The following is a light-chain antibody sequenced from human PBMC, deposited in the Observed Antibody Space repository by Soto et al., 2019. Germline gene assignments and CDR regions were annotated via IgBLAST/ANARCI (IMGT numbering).Light chain of an antibody. Sequence: QPVLTQPSSLSASPGASASLTCTLCSGINVGPYRIYWYQQKPGSPPQYLLRYKSDSDKQQGSGVPSRFSGSKDASANAGILLISGLQSEDEADYYCMIWHSSAVVFGGGTKLTVL. J-gene: IGLJ2*01. CDR2: YKSDSDK. V-gene: IGLV5-45*04. CDR1: SGINVGPYR. CDR3: MIWHSSAVV.